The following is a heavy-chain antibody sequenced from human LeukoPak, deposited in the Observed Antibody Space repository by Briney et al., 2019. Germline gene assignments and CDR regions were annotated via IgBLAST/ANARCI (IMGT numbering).Heavy chain of an antibody. J-gene: IGHJ4*02. CDR1: GFTFSSYG. V-gene: IGHV3-30*02. D-gene: IGHD1-26*01. CDR2: IRYDGSNK. CDR3: AKDRVGATTHFDY. Sequence: GGSLRLSCAASGFTFSSYGMHWVRQAPGKGLEWVAFIRYDGSNKYYADSVKGRFTISRDNSKNTLYLQMNSLRAEDTAVYYCAKDRVGATTHFDYWGQGTLVTVSS.